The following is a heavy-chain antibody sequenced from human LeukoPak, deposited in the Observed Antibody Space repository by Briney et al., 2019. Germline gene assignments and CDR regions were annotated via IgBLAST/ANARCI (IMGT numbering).Heavy chain of an antibody. CDR3: AQEGGA. CDR2: IGGRGGST. V-gene: IGHV3-23*01. D-gene: IGHD3-16*01. CDR1: GFVFSDYT. J-gene: IGHJ5*02. Sequence: GGSLRLSCAGSGFVFSDYTMTWVRQAPGKGLEWVSAIGGRGGSTSYADSVKGRVTISRDNSKNTVSLQMNSLRSDDTAVYYCAQEGGAWGQGTLVVISS.